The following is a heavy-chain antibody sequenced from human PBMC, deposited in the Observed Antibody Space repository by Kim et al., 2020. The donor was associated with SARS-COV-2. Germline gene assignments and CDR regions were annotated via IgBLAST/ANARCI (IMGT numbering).Heavy chain of an antibody. CDR1: GFSLSTSGVG. Sequence: SGPTLVKPTQTLTLTCTFSGFSLSTSGVGVGWIRQPPGKALEWLALIYWDDDKRYSPSLKSRLTITKDTSKNQVVLTMTNMDPVDTATYYCAHSVLWLLLRRLFYFDYWGQGTLVTVSS. CDR3: AHSVLWLLLRRLFYFDY. J-gene: IGHJ4*02. D-gene: IGHD3-22*01. CDR2: IYWDDDK. V-gene: IGHV2-5*02.